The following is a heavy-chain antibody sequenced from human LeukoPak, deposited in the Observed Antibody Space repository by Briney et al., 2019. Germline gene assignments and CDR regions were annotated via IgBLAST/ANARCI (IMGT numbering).Heavy chain of an antibody. V-gene: IGHV4-39*07. CDR3: ARGSIAAAGTSPFDY. CDR1: GGSISSSSYY. D-gene: IGHD6-13*01. J-gene: IGHJ4*02. Sequence: PSETLSLTCTVSGGSISSSSYYWGWIRQPPGKGLEWIGSIYYSGSTNYNPSLKSRVTISVDTSKDQFSLKLSSVTAADTAVYYCARGSIAAAGTSPFDYWGQGTLVTVSS. CDR2: IYYSGST.